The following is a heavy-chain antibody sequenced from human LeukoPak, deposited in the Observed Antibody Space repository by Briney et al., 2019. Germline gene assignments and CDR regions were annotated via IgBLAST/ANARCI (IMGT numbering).Heavy chain of an antibody. CDR2: INPNSGGT. Sequence: ASVTVSCMASGYTFTGYYMHWVRQAPGQGLEWMGWINPNSGGTNYAQKFQGRVTMTRDTSISTAYMELSRLRSDDTAVYYCATGYSPLYYFDYWGQGTLVTVSS. J-gene: IGHJ4*02. V-gene: IGHV1-2*02. CDR3: ATGYSPLYYFDY. CDR1: GYTFTGYY. D-gene: IGHD6-13*01.